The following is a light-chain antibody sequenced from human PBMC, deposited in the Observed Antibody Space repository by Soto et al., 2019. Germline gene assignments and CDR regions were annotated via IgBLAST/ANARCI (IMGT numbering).Light chain of an antibody. CDR2: DAS. CDR1: QGISNA. CDR3: QQFNSKPLT. J-gene: IGKJ4*01. V-gene: IGKV1-13*02. Sequence: AIQLTQSPSSLSASVGDRVTITCRESQGISNAVAWYQQKPGKAPELLIYDASSLQSGVPSRFSGSGYGTDFTLTINSLQPEDSAPYYCQQFNSKPLTFGGGSTVQI.